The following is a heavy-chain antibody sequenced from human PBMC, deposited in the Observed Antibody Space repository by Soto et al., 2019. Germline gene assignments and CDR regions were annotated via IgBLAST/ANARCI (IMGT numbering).Heavy chain of an antibody. CDR2: ISGSGGST. CDR1: GFTFSSYA. V-gene: IGHV3-23*01. J-gene: IGHJ4*02. CDR3: AKDLRGGYDSELAY. Sequence: EVQLLESGGGLVQPGGSLRLSCAASGFTFSSYAMSWVRQAPGKGLEWVSAISGSGGSTYYADSVKGRFTISRDNSKNTRYLQMNSLRAEDTAVYYSAKDLRGGYDSELAYWGQGTLVTVSS. D-gene: IGHD5-12*01.